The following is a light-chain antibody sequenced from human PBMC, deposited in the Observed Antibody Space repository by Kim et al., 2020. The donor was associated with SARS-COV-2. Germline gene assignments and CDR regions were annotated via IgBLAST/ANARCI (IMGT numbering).Light chain of an antibody. V-gene: IGKV3-11*01. CDR3: QQRSDWPPIT. Sequence: SPGERATLPCRASQSVRTYLAWYQQKPGQAPRLLMYDASHRATGIPARFSGSGSGTDFTLTISSLEPEDFAVYYCQQRSDWPPITFGQGTRLEIK. J-gene: IGKJ5*01. CDR1: QSVRTY. CDR2: DAS.